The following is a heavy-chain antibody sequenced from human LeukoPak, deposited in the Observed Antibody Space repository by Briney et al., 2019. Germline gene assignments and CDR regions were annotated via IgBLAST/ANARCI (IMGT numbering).Heavy chain of an antibody. J-gene: IGHJ6*02. D-gene: IGHD1-26*01. CDR2: INSDGSST. CDR3: AREGGGKWELPVYYYGMDV. Sequence: GSLRLPCAASGFTFSSYWMHWVRQAPGKGLVWVSRINSDGSSTSYADSVKGRFTISRDNAKNTLYLQMNSLRAEDTAVYYCAREGGGKWELPVYYYGMDVWGQGTTVTVSS. V-gene: IGHV3-74*01. CDR1: GFTFSSYW.